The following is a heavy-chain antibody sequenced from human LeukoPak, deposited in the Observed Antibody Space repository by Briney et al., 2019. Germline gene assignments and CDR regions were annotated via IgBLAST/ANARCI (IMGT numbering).Heavy chain of an antibody. CDR1: GGSFSGYY. CDR2: INHSGST. Sequence: SETLSLTCAVYGGSFSGYYWSWIRQPPGKGLEWIGEINHSGSTNYNPSLKSRVTISVDTSKNQFSLKLSSVTAADTAAYYCARMVRGDKIYYYYYMDVWGKGTTVTISS. J-gene: IGHJ6*03. D-gene: IGHD3-10*01. CDR3: ARMVRGDKIYYYYYMDV. V-gene: IGHV4-34*01.